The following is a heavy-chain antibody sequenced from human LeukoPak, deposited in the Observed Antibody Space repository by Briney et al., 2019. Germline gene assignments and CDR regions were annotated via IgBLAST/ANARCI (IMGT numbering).Heavy chain of an antibody. J-gene: IGHJ4*02. D-gene: IGHD3-22*01. Sequence: PSQTLSLTCTVSGGSISSVSYYWSWIRQPAGKGLEWIGRIYTSGSTNYNPSLKSRVTISVAASKNQFSLKLSSVTAADTAVYYCARRGYYDGADYWGQGTLVTVSS. CDR3: ARRGYYDGADY. CDR1: GGSISSVSYY. V-gene: IGHV4-61*02. CDR2: IYTSGST.